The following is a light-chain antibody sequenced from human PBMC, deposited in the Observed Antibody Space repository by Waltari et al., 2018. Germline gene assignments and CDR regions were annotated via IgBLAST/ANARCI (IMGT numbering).Light chain of an antibody. CDR3: QQRSNWPAIT. CDR1: QSVSSY. V-gene: IGKV3-11*01. J-gene: IGKJ5*01. Sequence: EIVLTQSPDTLSLSPGERATLSCRASQSVSSYLAWYQQKPGQAPRLLIYDASNRATGIPARISGSGSGTDFTLTISSLEPEDIAVYYCQQRSNWPAITFGQGTRLEIK. CDR2: DAS.